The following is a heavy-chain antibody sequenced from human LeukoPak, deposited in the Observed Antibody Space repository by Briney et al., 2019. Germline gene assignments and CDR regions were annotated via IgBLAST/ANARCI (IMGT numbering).Heavy chain of an antibody. CDR3: ARTPNYGSGSLFFWFDS. V-gene: IGHV1-18*01. CDR1: GYTFTKYG. D-gene: IGHD3-10*01. Sequence: ASVKVSCKASGYTFTKYGIGWVRQAPGQGLEWMGWISTYNGDTYYPQKVQGRVTMTTDTSTTTDYMELRSLRSDDTAVYYCARTPNYGSGSLFFWFDSWGQGTLVTVSS. J-gene: IGHJ5*01. CDR2: ISTYNGDT.